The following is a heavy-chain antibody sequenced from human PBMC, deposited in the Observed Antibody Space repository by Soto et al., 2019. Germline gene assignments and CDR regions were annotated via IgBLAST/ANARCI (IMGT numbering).Heavy chain of an antibody. D-gene: IGHD3-10*01. J-gene: IGHJ4*02. V-gene: IGHV4-59*08. CDR3: ARHNYGSGSTYFDY. Sequence: SQTQCLTCTVSGGTISSYYWSWIRQPPGKGLEWIGYIYYSGSTNYNPSLKSRVTISVDTSKNQFSLKLNSMTAADMAVYYCARHNYGSGSTYFDYWGQGTLVNVSS. CDR1: GGTISSYY. CDR2: IYYSGST.